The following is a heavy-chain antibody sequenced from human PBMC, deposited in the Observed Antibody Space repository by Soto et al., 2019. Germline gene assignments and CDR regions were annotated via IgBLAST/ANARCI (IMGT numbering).Heavy chain of an antibody. CDR3: AKYAAIAGSWFDP. CDR1: GFTFSSYG. J-gene: IGHJ5*02. V-gene: IGHV3-30*18. CDR2: ISYDGSNK. D-gene: IGHD2-2*01. Sequence: GGSLRLSCAASGFTFSSYGMHWVRQAPGKGLEWVAVISYDGSNKYYADSVKGRFTISRDNSKNTLYLQMNSLRAEDTAVYYCAKYAAIAGSWFDPWGQGTLVTVSS.